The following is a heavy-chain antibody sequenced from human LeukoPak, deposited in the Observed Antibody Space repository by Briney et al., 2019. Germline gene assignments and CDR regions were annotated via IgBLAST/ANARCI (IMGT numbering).Heavy chain of an antibody. CDR3: ARDRRYCSGGSCYPNYFDY. D-gene: IGHD2-15*01. J-gene: IGHJ4*02. CDR1: GFTFSSYC. CDR2: VKHDGSEK. V-gene: IGHV3-7*03. Sequence: GGSLRLYCAASGFTFSSYCMTWVRQAPGKGLEWVANVKHDGSEKYYVDSVKGRFTISRDNAKNSLYLQMNSLRAEDTAVYYCARDRRYCSGGSCYPNYFDYWGQGTLVTVSS.